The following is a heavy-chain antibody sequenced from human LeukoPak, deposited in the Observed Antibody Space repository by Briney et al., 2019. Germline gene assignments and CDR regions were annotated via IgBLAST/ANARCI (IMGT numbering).Heavy chain of an antibody. V-gene: IGHV4-4*07. CDR1: GGSISSYY. D-gene: IGHD4-23*01. CDR3: ARDGKVTPSYYYYYMDV. Sequence: PSETLSLTCTASGGSISSYYWSWIRQPAGKGLEWIGRIYTSGSTNYNPSLKSRVTMSVDTSKNQFSLKLSSVTAADTAVYYCARDGKVTPSYYYYYMDVWGKGTTVTVSS. J-gene: IGHJ6*03. CDR2: IYTSGST.